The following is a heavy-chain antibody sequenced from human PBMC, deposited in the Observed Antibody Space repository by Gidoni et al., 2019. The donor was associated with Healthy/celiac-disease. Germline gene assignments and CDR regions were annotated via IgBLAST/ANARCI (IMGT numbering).Heavy chain of an antibody. J-gene: IGHJ5*02. CDR1: GFPFSSYA. D-gene: IGHD2-15*01. CDR3: AREMSGEDCSGGSCRTYNWFDP. Sequence: QVQLVASGGGVVKPGRSLRRHCAASGFPFSSYAMHWVRQAPGNGLALLAVISYDGNNKYYADSGKGRFTISRDNSKNTLYLQMSSLRAEDTAVYYCAREMSGEDCSGGSCRTYNWFDPWGQGTLVTVSS. V-gene: IGHV3-30*04. CDR2: ISYDGNNK.